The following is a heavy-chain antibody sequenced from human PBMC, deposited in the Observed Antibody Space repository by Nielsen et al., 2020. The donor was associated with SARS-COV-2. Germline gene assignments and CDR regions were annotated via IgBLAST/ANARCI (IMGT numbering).Heavy chain of an antibody. J-gene: IGHJ6*02. Sequence: GESLKISCAASGFTFSSYEMNWVRQAPGKGLEWVSYISSSGSTIYYADSVKGRFTISRDNAKNSLYLQMNSLRAEDTAVYYCARWYYYGSESSMIRGMDVWGQGTTVTVSS. D-gene: IGHD3-10*01. CDR2: ISSSGSTI. CDR1: GFTFSSYE. V-gene: IGHV3-48*03. CDR3: ARWYYYGSESSMIRGMDV.